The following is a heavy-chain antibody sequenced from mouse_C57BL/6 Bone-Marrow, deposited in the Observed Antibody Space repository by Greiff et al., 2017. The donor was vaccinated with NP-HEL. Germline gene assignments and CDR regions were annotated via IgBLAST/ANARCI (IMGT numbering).Heavy chain of an antibody. V-gene: IGHV1-64*01. CDR3: ARCYGSIYWYFDV. CDR2: IHPNSGST. CDR1: GYTFTSYW. J-gene: IGHJ1*03. D-gene: IGHD1-1*01. Sequence: QVQLQQPGSELVKPGASVKLSCKASGYTFTSYWMHWVKQRPGQGLEWIGMIHPNSGSTNYNEKFKSKATLTVDKSSSTAYMQLSSLTSEDSAVYYCARCYGSIYWYFDVWGTGTTVTVSA.